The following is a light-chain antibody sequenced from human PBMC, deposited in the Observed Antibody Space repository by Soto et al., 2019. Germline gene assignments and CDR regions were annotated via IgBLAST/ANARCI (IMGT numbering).Light chain of an antibody. V-gene: IGKV3-15*01. CDR2: GAS. Sequence: EIVMTQSPATPSVSPGERATLSCRASQSVSSNLAWYQQKPGQAPRLLIYGASTRATGIPARFSGSGSGTEFTLTISSLQSEDFAVYYCQQYNNWPSLTFGGGTKVDIK. CDR3: QQYNNWPSLT. J-gene: IGKJ4*01. CDR1: QSVSSN.